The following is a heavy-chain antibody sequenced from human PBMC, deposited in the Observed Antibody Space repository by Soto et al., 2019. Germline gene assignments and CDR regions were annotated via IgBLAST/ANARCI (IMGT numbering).Heavy chain of an antibody. Sequence: ASVKVSCKASGYTFTSYGLSWVRQAPGQGLEWMGWISAYNRNTNYAQKLQGRVTMTTDTSTSTAYMELRSLRSDDTAVYYCARVLAAAADFAYWGQGTLVTVSS. V-gene: IGHV1-18*01. CDR2: ISAYNRNT. J-gene: IGHJ4*02. CDR3: ARVLAAAADFAY. D-gene: IGHD6-13*01. CDR1: GYTFTSYG.